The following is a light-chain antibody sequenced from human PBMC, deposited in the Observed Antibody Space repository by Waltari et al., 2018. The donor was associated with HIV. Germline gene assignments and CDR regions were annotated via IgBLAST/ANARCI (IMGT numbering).Light chain of an antibody. V-gene: IGLV2-11*01. J-gene: IGLJ3*02. Sequence: QSALTQPRPVSGSPGQSVTTSCTGTRSDVGGYDSVSWYLQHPGKVPKLMIYEVIKRPSGVPDRFSGSKSGNTASLTISGLQTEDEADYFCCSYAGTYTYVLFGGGTKLTVL. CDR3: CSYAGTYTYVL. CDR2: EVI. CDR1: RSDVGGYDS.